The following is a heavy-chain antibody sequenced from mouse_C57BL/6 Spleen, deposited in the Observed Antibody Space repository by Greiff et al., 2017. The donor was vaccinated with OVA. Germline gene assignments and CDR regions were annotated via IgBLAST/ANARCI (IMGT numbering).Heavy chain of an antibody. D-gene: IGHD2-4*01. V-gene: IGHV5-4*01. CDR1: GFTFSSYA. Sequence: EVQLVESGGGLVKPGGSLKLSCAASGFTFSSYAMSWVRQTPEKRLEWVATISDGGSYTYYPDNVKGRFTISRDNAKNNLYLQMSHLKSEDTAMYYCARDALGLQYFDYWGQGTTLTVSS. CDR2: ISDGGSYT. CDR3: ARDALGLQYFDY. J-gene: IGHJ2*01.